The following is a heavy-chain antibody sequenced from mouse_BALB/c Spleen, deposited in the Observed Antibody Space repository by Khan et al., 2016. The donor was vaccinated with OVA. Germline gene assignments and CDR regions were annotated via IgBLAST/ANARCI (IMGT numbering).Heavy chain of an antibody. Sequence: QVQLQQSGAELARPGASVKMSCKASGYTFTSYTIHWIKERPGQGLEWIGYINPSNGYTNYNQKLKDKATLTTDKSSTTAYLQLSRLTSDDSAVFYRVRDGAYHRNDGWFAYWGQGTLVTVSA. J-gene: IGHJ3*01. CDR1: GYTFTSYT. CDR3: VRDGAYHRNDGWFAY. CDR2: INPSNGYT. V-gene: IGHV1-4*01. D-gene: IGHD2-14*01.